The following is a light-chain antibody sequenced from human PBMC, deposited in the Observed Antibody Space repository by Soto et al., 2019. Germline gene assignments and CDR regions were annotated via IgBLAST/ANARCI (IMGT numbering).Light chain of an antibody. CDR3: HQYNSYHT. V-gene: IGKV1-5*01. J-gene: IGKJ4*01. Sequence: DIQLTQSPSTLSAFVGDRLTITCRASQSVNSWLAWYQQRPGKAPKLLIYDASTLESGVPSRFSGSGSGTEFTLTISSLQPDDFATYYCHQYNSYHTFGGGTKVDIK. CDR2: DAS. CDR1: QSVNSW.